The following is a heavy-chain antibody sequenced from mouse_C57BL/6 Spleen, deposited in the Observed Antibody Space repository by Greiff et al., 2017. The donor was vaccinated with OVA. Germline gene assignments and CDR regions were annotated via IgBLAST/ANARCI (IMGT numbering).Heavy chain of an antibody. CDR2: IYPGSGST. Sequence: QVQLKQPGAELVKPGASVKMSCKASGYTFTSYWITWVKQRPGQGLEWIGDIYPGSGSTNYNEKFKSKATLTVDTSSSTAYMQLSSLTSEDSAVYYCARGGVVAHWYFDVWGTGTTVTVSS. V-gene: IGHV1-55*01. D-gene: IGHD1-1*01. CDR3: ARGGVVAHWYFDV. J-gene: IGHJ1*03. CDR1: GYTFTSYW.